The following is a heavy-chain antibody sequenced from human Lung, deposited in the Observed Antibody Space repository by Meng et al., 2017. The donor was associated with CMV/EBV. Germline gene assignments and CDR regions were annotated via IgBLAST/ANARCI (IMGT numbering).Heavy chain of an antibody. D-gene: IGHD2-2*01. J-gene: IGHJ6*02. V-gene: IGHV1-8*01. Sequence: ASXXVSXKASGYTFTSYDISWVRQAPGQGLEWMGWMNPNSGNTDSAQNFQDRVTMTRNTSISTAYMELSSLRSEDTAVYYCARAVYCIGTNCFFYPMDVWXQGTTVTVSS. CDR3: ARAVYCIGTNCFFYPMDV. CDR2: MNPNSGNT. CDR1: GYTFTSYD.